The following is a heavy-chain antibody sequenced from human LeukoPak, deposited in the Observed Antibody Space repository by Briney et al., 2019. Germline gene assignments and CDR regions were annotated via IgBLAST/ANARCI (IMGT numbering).Heavy chain of an antibody. CDR2: INHSGST. V-gene: IGHV4-34*01. CDR1: GGSFSGYC. D-gene: IGHD1-26*01. Sequence: SETLSLTCAVYGGSFSGYCWSWIRQPPGKGLEWIGEINHSGSTNYNPSLKSRVTISVDTSKNQFSLKLSSVTAADTAVYYCARGRVGATPRRYYFDYWGQGTLVTVSS. CDR3: ARGRVGATPRRYYFDY. J-gene: IGHJ4*02.